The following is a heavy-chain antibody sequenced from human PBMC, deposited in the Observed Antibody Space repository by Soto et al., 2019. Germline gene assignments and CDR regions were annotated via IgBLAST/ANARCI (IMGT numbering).Heavy chain of an antibody. Sequence: ASVKVSCKASGNTFTSYDINWVRQATGQGLEYLGWMNPSGGSTSYAQKFQGRVTMTRDTSTSTVYMELSSLRSEDTAVYYCARVEIAAHYYYYGMDVWGQGTTVTVSS. CDR3: ARVEIAAHYYYYGMDV. V-gene: IGHV1-46*01. CDR2: MNPSGGST. D-gene: IGHD6-13*01. J-gene: IGHJ6*02. CDR1: GNTFTSYD.